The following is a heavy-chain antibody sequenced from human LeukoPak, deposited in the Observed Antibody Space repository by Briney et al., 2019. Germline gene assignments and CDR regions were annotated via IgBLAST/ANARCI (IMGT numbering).Heavy chain of an antibody. CDR3: AKDATRKDPAYFDY. V-gene: IGHV3-30*18. J-gene: IGHJ4*02. CDR2: ISYDGSNK. CDR1: GFTFSSYG. D-gene: IGHD6-6*01. Sequence: GRSLRLSCAVSGFTFSSYGMHWVRQAPGKGLEWVAVISYDGSNKYYADSVKGRFTISRDNSKNTLYLQMNSLRAEDTAVYYCAKDATRKDPAYFDYLGQGTLVTVSS.